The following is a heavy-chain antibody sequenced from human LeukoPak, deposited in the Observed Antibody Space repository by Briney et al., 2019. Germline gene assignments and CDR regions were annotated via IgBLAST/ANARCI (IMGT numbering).Heavy chain of an antibody. CDR3: ARGYRPYNSACLFVS. J-gene: IGHJ4*02. CDR1: GFTFSTYT. V-gene: IGHV3-30*04. Sequence: GGSLRLSCAASGFTFSTYTMHWVRQAPGKGLEWVAVISYDGSYTYYAESVRGRFTFSRDNSKNTLYLQMNSLKPEDTAVYYCARGYRPYNSACLFVSWGQGTLVTVSS. D-gene: IGHD6-25*01. CDR2: ISYDGSYT.